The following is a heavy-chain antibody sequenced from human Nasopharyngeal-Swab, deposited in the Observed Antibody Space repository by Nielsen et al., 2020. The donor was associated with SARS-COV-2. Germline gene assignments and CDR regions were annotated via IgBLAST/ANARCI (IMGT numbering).Heavy chain of an antibody. CDR1: GYTLTDFS. CDR3: TTVAGSYGRFDY. J-gene: IGHJ4*02. CDR2: FDPEDGET. Sequence: SVKVSCKVSGYTLTDFSMHWVRQAPGKGLEWVGGFDPEDGETIYAQKFQGRVTMTEDTSTDTAYMELSSLTSEDTAVYYCTTVAGSYGRFDYWGQGTLVTVSS. D-gene: IGHD1-26*01. V-gene: IGHV1-24*01.